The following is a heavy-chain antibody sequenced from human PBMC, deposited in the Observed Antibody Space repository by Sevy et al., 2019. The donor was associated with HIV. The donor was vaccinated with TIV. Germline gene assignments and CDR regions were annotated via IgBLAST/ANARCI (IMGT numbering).Heavy chain of an antibody. CDR2: IYYSGST. CDR3: ASARYDFWSGYYFDY. V-gene: IGHV4-59*01. CDR1: GGSISSYY. Sequence: SETLSLTCTVSGGSISSYYWSWIRQPPGKGLEWIGYIYYSGSTNYNPSLKSRVTISVDTSKNQFSLKLSSVTAVDTAVYYCASARYDFWSGYYFDYWGQGTLVTVSS. J-gene: IGHJ4*02. D-gene: IGHD3-3*01.